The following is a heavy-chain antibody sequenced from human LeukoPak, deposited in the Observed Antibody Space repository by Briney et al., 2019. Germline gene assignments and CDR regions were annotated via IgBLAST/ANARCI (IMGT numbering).Heavy chain of an antibody. V-gene: IGHV3-30*18. CDR1: GFTFSSYG. CDR2: ISYDGSNK. CDR3: AKARSLGVTAAINY. D-gene: IGHD2-2*02. Sequence: PGRSLRLSCAASGFTFSSYGMHWVRQAPGKGLEWVAIISYDGSNKYYADSVKGRFTISRDNSKNTLFLQMDTLRVDDTAVYYCAKARSLGVTAAINYWGQGTLVTVSS. J-gene: IGHJ4*02.